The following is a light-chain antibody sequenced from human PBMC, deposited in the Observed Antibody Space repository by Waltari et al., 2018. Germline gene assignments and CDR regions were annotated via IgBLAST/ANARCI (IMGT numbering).Light chain of an antibody. J-gene: IGKJ3*01. CDR2: GAS. V-gene: IGKV3-20*01. CDR3: QQYGSPLFT. Sequence: EMVLTQSPGPLSLSPGERATLSCRASQSVSSSYLAWYQQKPGQAPRLLIYGASSRATGIPDRFSGSGSGTDFTLTISRLEPEDFAVYYCQQYGSPLFTFGPGTKVDIK. CDR1: QSVSSSY.